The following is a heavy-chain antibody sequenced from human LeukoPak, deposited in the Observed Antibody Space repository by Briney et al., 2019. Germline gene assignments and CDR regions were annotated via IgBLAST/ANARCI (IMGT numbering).Heavy chain of an antibody. J-gene: IGHJ4*02. V-gene: IGHV3-43*02. Sequence: PGGSLRLSCAAYGFTFDDYAMHWVRQAPGKGLEWVSLITGDGGSTYYADSVKGRFTISRDNSKNSLYLQMNSLRSEDTALYCARTGDFDYWGQGTPVTVSS. D-gene: IGHD1-14*01. CDR1: GFTFDDYA. CDR3: RTGDFDY. CDR2: ITGDGGST.